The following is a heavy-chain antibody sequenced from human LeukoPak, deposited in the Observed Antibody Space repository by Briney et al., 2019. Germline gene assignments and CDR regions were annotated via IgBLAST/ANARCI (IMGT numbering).Heavy chain of an antibody. CDR1: GITLSNYG. CDR2: ISDSGGAT. Sequence: GGSLRLSCAVSGITLSNYGMSWVRQAPGKGLEWVAGISDSGGATNYADSVKGRFSISRDNRKNTLYLQMNSLRAEDTAVYFCAKRGVVIRVILVGFHKQAYYFDSWGQGALVTVSS. V-gene: IGHV3-23*01. D-gene: IGHD3-22*01. CDR3: AKRGVVIRVILVGFHKQAYYFDS. J-gene: IGHJ4*02.